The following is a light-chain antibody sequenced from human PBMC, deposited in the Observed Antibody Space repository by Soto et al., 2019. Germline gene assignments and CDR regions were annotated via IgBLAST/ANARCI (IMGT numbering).Light chain of an antibody. J-gene: IGLJ1*01. Sequence: SVVSQPASVSGSPGQSITISCTGTSSDVGGYNYVSWYQQHPGKAPKLMIYDVSNRPSGVSNRFSGSKSGNTASLTISGLQADDEADYYCSSYTSSSTLYVFGTGTKVTGL. CDR2: DVS. CDR3: SSYTSSSTLYV. CDR1: SSDVGGYNY. V-gene: IGLV2-14*01.